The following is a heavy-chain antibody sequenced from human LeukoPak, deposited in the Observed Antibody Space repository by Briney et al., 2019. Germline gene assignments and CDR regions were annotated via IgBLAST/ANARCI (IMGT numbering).Heavy chain of an antibody. CDR3: AKADYDSSGYYSHFDY. V-gene: IGHV3-23*01. CDR1: GFTFSSYA. J-gene: IGHJ4*02. CDR2: ISGSGGST. Sequence: GGSLRLSCAASGFTFSSYAMSWVRQAPGKGLEWVSAISGSGGSTYYADSVKGRFTISRDNSKNTLYLQMNSLRAEDTAVYYCAKADYDSSGYYSHFDYWGQGTLVTVSS. D-gene: IGHD3-22*01.